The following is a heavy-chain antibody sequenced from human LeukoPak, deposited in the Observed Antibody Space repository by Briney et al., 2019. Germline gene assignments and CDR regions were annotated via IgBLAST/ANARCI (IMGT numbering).Heavy chain of an antibody. CDR2: IYYSGST. J-gene: IGHJ5*02. V-gene: IGHV4-39*01. CDR1: GGSISSSSYY. Sequence: SETLSLTCTVSGGSISSSSYYWGWIRQPPGKGLEWIGSIYYSGSTYYNPSLKSRVTISVDTSKNQFSLKLSSVTAADTAVYYCARQYLRESSWFHKGESDNWFEPGGQGTLVTVAS. D-gene: IGHD6-13*01. CDR3: ARQYLRESSWFHKGESDNWFEP.